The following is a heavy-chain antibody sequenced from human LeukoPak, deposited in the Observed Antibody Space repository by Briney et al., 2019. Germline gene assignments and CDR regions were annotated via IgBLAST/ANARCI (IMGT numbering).Heavy chain of an antibody. J-gene: IGHJ3*02. Sequence: PSETLSLTCTVSGDSISSNSYYWGWIRQPPGKGLEWIGSIYYSGASYYSPSLKSRVTISVDTSKNQFSLKLSSVTAADTAVFYVANHYNDGNGYYLEGFDNWGQGTRVTVSS. V-gene: IGHV4-39*01. CDR2: IYYSGAS. D-gene: IGHD3-22*01. CDR1: GDSISSNSYY. CDR3: ANHYNDGNGYYLEGFDN.